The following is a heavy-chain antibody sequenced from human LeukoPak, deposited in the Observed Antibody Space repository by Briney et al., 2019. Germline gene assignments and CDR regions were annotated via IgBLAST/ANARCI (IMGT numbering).Heavy chain of an antibody. CDR3: ARGAAAGDY. V-gene: IGHV4-61*02. CDR2: IYTSGST. J-gene: IGHJ4*02. Sequence: PSEALSLTCTVSGGSISSGSYYWSWIRQPAGKGLEWIGRIYTSGSTNYNPSLKSRVTISVDTSKNQFSLKLSSVTAADTAVYYCARGAAAGDYWGQGTLATVSS. D-gene: IGHD6-13*01. CDR1: GGSISSGSYY.